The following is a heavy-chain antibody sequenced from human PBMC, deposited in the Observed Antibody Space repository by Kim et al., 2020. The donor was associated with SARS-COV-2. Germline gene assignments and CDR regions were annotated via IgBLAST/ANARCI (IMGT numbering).Heavy chain of an antibody. CDR3: ARAPYYYGSGSYHATHYYGMDV. CDR2: ISYDGSNK. Sequence: GGSLRLSCAASGFTFSSYGMHWVRQAPGKGLEWVAVISYDGSNKYYADSVKGRLTISRDNSKNTLYLQMNSLRAEDTAVYYCARAPYYYGSGSYHATHYYGMDVRGQGTTVTVSS. CDR1: GFTFSSYG. D-gene: IGHD3-10*01. J-gene: IGHJ6*02. V-gene: IGHV3-33*05.